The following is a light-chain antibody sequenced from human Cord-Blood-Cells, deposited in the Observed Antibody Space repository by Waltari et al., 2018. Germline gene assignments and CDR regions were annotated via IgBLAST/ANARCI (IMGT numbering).Light chain of an antibody. CDR2: DVS. Sequence: QSALTQPASVSGYPGQSITISCTGTSSAVGGDNYVSWYQQHPGKAPKLMIYDVSNRPSGVSNRFSGSKSGNTASLTISGLQAEDEADYYCSSYTSSSTLVFGGGTKLTVL. J-gene: IGLJ2*01. CDR1: SSAVGGDNY. V-gene: IGLV2-14*01. CDR3: SSYTSSSTLV.